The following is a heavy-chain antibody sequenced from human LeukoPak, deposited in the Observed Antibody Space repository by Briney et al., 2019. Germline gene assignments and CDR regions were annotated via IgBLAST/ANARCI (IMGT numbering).Heavy chain of an antibody. CDR2: IKQDGSEK. J-gene: IGHJ6*03. CDR3: ARVAITTTYYYYYVDV. D-gene: IGHD3-3*01. Sequence: PGGSLRLSCAASGFTFSSYAMSWVRQAPGKGLEWVANIKQDGSEKYYVDSVKGRFTISRDNAKNSLYLQMNSLRAEDTAVYYCARVAITTTYYYYYVDVWGKGTTVTVSS. CDR1: GFTFSSYA. V-gene: IGHV3-7*01.